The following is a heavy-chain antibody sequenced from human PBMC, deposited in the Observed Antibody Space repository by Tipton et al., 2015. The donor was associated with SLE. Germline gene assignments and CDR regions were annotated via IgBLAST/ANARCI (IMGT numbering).Heavy chain of an antibody. Sequence: TLSLTCAVYGGSFSGYYWSWIRQPPGKGLEWIGEINHSGSTNYNPSLKSRVTISVDTSKNQFSLKLSSVTAADTAVYYCARSKLGVRRPDYWGQGTLVTVSS. CDR3: ARSKLGVRRPDY. CDR2: INHSGST. D-gene: IGHD7-27*01. CDR1: GGSFSGYY. V-gene: IGHV4-34*01. J-gene: IGHJ4*02.